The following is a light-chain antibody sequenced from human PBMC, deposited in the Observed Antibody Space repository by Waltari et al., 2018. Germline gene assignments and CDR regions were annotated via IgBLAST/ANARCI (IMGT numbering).Light chain of an antibody. Sequence: QSALTQPASVSGSPGQSITISCSGTDSDVGALDLVPWSQQHPGKAPHLIIYEVSNRPSGISNRFSASKSGNTASLTISGLQAEDEADYYCSSYTTSSAPGVFGTGTRVTVL. V-gene: IGLV2-14*01. CDR3: SSYTTSSAPGV. CDR2: EVS. CDR1: DSDVGALDL. J-gene: IGLJ1*01.